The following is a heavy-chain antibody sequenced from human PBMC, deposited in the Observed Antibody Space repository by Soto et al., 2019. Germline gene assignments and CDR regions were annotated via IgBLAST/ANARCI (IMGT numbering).Heavy chain of an antibody. Sequence: QVQLVQSGAAVKKPGSSVRVSCKASGTIFSSYTISWVRQAPGQGLEWMGRIIPILGETNSAQKFQGRVTLTADKSTNTAYMELNSLRLEDTALYYCARGLGGRMDDW. D-gene: IGHD3-16*01. J-gene: IGHJ6*01. CDR1: GTIFSSYT. CDR3: ARGLGGRMDD. V-gene: IGHV1-69*08. CDR2: IIPILGET.